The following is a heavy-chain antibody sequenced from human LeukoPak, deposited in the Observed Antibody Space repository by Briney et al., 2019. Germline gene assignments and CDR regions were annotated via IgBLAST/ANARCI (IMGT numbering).Heavy chain of an antibody. CDR1: GFTLSSYE. J-gene: IGHJ4*02. Sequence: GGSLRLSCAPSGFTLSSYEMTWVRQAPGKGLEWVSYISSSGSTIYYADSVKGRFTISRDNAKKSLYLQMNSLRVEDTALYYCAREVNLAYWGQGILVTVSS. CDR3: AREVNLAY. CDR2: ISSSGSTI. V-gene: IGHV3-48*03.